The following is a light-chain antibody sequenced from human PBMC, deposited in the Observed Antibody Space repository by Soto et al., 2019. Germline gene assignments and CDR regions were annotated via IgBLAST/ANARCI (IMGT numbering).Light chain of an antibody. Sequence: EIVLTQSPGTLSLSPGERDTLSCRASQSVSSSHLAWYQQKPGQAPRLLIYGASSRATGIPDRFSGSGSGTDFTLTISRLEPEDFAVYFCHHYGSSPFTFGPGTKVDIK. CDR3: HHYGSSPFT. CDR1: QSVSSSH. V-gene: IGKV3-20*01. J-gene: IGKJ3*01. CDR2: GAS.